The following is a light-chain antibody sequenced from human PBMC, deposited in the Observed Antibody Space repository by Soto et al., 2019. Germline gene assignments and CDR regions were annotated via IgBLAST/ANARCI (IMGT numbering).Light chain of an antibody. J-gene: IGLJ2*01. CDR3: GKWDDSRSAVV. CDR1: SSNIGNNY. Sequence: QSVLTQPTSVSAAPGQKVTISCSGSSSNIGNNYVSCYQQLPGTAPKLLIYDNNRRPSGIPDRFSGSKSGPSATLGITGLQTGDEADYYCGKWDDSRSAVVFGGGTQLTVL. CDR2: DNN. V-gene: IGLV1-51*01.